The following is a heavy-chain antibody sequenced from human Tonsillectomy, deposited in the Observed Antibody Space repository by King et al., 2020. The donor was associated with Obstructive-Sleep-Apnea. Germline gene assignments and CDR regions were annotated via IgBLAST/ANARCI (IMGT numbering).Heavy chain of an antibody. CDR3: ARHASSGYYEGIDY. CDR1: GGSISSFY. J-gene: IGHJ4*02. D-gene: IGHD3-22*01. Sequence: VQLQESGPGLVKPSETLSLTCSVSGGSISSFYWTWIRQPPGEGLEWIGYIYYSGGTIYNPSLKSRVTISVDTSKNQFSLKLSSVTAADTAVYYCARHASSGYYEGIDYWGQGTLVTVSS. V-gene: IGHV4-59*08. CDR2: IYYSGGT.